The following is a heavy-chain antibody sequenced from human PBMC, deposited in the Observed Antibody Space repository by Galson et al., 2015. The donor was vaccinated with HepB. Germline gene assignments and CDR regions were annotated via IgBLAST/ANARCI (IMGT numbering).Heavy chain of an antibody. J-gene: IGHJ4*02. V-gene: IGHV3-23*01. Sequence: SLRLSCAASGFTFSSYAMSWVRQAPGKGLEWVSAISGSGGSTYYADSVKGRFTISRDNSKNTLYLQMNSLRAEDTAVYYCAKVPNNVVRGVYTWDYWGQGTLVTVSS. D-gene: IGHD3-10*01. CDR1: GFTFSSYA. CDR3: AKVPNNVVRGVYTWDY. CDR2: ISGSGGST.